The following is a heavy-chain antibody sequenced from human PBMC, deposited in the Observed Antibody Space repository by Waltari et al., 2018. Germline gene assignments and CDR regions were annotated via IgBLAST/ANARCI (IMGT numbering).Heavy chain of an antibody. Sequence: QVQLVQSGAEVKKVGSSVKVSCKASGSTFSTHALSWVRQAPGHGLGWMGGIIPSFGTPSYAQVFQGRVTITADESTSTVYMEMSMLRSDDTAIYYCAGCRDSSGYLNCMDVWGQGTTVTVSS. V-gene: IGHV1-69*01. CDR1: GSTFSTHA. CDR3: AGCRDSSGYLNCMDV. CDR2: IIPSFGTP. J-gene: IGHJ6*02. D-gene: IGHD3-22*01.